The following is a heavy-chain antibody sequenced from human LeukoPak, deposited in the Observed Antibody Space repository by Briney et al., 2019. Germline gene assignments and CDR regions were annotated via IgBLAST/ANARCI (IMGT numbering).Heavy chain of an antibody. V-gene: IGHV3-48*03. Sequence: GGSLRLSCAASGFTFSSYEMNWVRQAPGKGLEWVSYISSSGSTKYYADSVKGRFTISRDNAKNSLYLQMNSLRAEDTAVYYCARLMGDFDWTSPFDYWGQGTLVTVSS. D-gene: IGHD3-9*01. CDR3: ARLMGDFDWTSPFDY. CDR2: ISSSGSTK. J-gene: IGHJ4*02. CDR1: GFTFSSYE.